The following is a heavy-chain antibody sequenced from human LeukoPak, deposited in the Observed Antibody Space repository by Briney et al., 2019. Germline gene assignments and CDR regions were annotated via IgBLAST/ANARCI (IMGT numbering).Heavy chain of an antibody. CDR1: GFTLSSYS. CDR2: ISSSSSYI. D-gene: IGHD5-12*01. Sequence: GGSLRLSCAASGFTLSSYSMNWVRQAPGKGLEWVSSISSSSSYIYYVDSVKGRFTISRDNAKNSPYLQMNSLRAEDTAVYYCASVYSGYDTAHFDYWGQGTLVTVSS. V-gene: IGHV3-21*01. J-gene: IGHJ4*02. CDR3: ASVYSGYDTAHFDY.